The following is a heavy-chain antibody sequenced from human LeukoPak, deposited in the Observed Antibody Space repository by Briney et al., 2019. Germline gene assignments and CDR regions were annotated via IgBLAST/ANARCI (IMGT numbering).Heavy chain of an antibody. Sequence: SETLSLTCTVSGGSISIYYWSWIRQPPGKGLEWIGYIYDSGSTNYNPSLKSRVTISVDTSKNQFSLKLSSVTAADTAVYYCARVMGRLVRNWYFDLWGRGTLVTVSS. D-gene: IGHD3-9*01. CDR2: IYDSGST. CDR1: GGSISIYY. J-gene: IGHJ2*01. V-gene: IGHV4-59*08. CDR3: ARVMGRLVRNWYFDL.